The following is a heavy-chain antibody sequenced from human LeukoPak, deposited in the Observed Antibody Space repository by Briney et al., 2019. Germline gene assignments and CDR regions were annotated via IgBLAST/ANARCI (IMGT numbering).Heavy chain of an antibody. J-gene: IGHJ6*03. D-gene: IGHD2-2*02. CDR1: GYTFTSYG. CDR2: ISAYNGNT. Sequence: GASVKVSCKASGYTFTSYGISWVRQAPGQGLEWMGWISAYNGNTNYAQKPQGRVTMTTDTSTSTAYMELRSLRSDDTAVYYCARDAPRGYCSSTSCYTYSMNYYYYHHMDVWGKGTTVTVSS. V-gene: IGHV1-18*01. CDR3: ARDAPRGYCSSTSCYTYSMNYYYYHHMDV.